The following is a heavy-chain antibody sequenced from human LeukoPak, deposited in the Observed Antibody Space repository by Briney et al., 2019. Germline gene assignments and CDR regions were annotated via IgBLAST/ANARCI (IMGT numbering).Heavy chain of an antibody. V-gene: IGHV4-31*11. Sequence: SETLSLTCAVSGGSFSAYYWSWIRQFPGKGLEWIGYIYYSGSTYYNPSLKSRVTISVDTSKNQFSLKLSSVTAADTAVYYCARGRSYDYVWGSYRLVPYFDYWGQGTLVTVSS. CDR2: IYYSGST. J-gene: IGHJ4*02. CDR1: GGSFSAYY. D-gene: IGHD3-16*02. CDR3: ARGRSYDYVWGSYRLVPYFDY.